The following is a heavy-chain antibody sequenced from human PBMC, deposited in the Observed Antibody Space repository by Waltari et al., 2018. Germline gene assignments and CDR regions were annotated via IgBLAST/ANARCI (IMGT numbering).Heavy chain of an antibody. CDR1: GGSFSGYY. V-gene: IGHV4-34*01. CDR3: ARGYPYYDFWSGYYRVPGYYYMDV. CDR2: INHSGST. D-gene: IGHD3-3*01. J-gene: IGHJ6*03. Sequence: QVQLQQWGAGLLKPSETLSLTCAVYGGSFSGYYWSWIRQPPGKGLEWTGEINHSGSTNYNPSLKRRVTISVDTSKNQFSLKLSSVTAADTAVYYCARGYPYYDFWSGYYRVPGYYYMDVWGKGTTVTISS.